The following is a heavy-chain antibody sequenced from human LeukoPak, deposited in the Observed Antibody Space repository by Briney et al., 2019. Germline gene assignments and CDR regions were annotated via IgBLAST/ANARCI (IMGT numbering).Heavy chain of an antibody. V-gene: IGHV4-39*01. J-gene: IGHJ4*02. Sequence: PSETLSLTCSVSGASINNVNYYWGWIRQPPGKGLEWIGSRYYSGSTYYNPSLNGRVTIGVDTSKKEVSLNLRSVTAADTAVYYRARLLLGFFEWVPGRRPFDNRGQGGLVIVSS. CDR1: GASINNVNYY. CDR2: RYYSGST. CDR3: ARLLLGFFEWVPGRRPFDN. D-gene: IGHD3-3*01.